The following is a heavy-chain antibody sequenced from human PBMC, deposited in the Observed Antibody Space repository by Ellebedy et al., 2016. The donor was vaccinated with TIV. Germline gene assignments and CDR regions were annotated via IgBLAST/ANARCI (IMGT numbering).Heavy chain of an antibody. D-gene: IGHD3-10*01. CDR1: GGSISSYY. CDR3: ATFGDKVH. Sequence: SETLSLTCTVSGGSISSYYWSWVRQPPGKGLEWIGYIYYNGYAKYNPSLKSRVTTSIDTSKNQFSLKLNSVTAADTAVYYCATFGDKVHWGQGTLVTVYS. V-gene: IGHV4-59*01. CDR2: IYYNGYA. J-gene: IGHJ4*02.